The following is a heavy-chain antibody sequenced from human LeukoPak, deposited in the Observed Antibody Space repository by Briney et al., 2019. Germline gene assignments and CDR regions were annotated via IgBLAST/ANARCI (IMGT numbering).Heavy chain of an antibody. V-gene: IGHV1-69*05. CDR2: IIPIFGTA. Sequence: SVKVSCKASGGTFISYAISWVRQAPGQGLEWMGGIIPIFGTANYAQKFQGRVTITTDESTSTAYMELSSLRSEDTAVYYCARAYYYDSKYYYYMDVWGKGTTVTVSS. CDR1: GGTFISYA. CDR3: ARAYYYDSKYYYYMDV. J-gene: IGHJ6*03. D-gene: IGHD3-22*01.